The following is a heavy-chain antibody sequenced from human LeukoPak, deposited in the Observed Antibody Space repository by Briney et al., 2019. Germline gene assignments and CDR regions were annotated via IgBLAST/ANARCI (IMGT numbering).Heavy chain of an antibody. CDR2: INPSGGSA. Sequence: ASVKVSCKASGYTFTSYYMHWVRQAPGQGLEWMGIINPSGGSASYAQKFQGRVTMTRDTSTSTVYMAVSSLRSEDTAVYYCARDVASSGYYWDWGQGTLVTVSS. CDR1: GYTFTSYY. V-gene: IGHV1-46*01. J-gene: IGHJ4*02. CDR3: ARDVASSGYYWD. D-gene: IGHD3-22*01.